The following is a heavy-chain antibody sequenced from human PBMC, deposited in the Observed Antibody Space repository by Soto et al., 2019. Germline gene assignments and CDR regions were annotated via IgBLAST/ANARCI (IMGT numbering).Heavy chain of an antibody. J-gene: IGHJ4*02. Sequence: QVQLVESGGGVVQPGRSLRLSCAASGFTFSSYGMHWVRQAPGKGLEWVAVISYDGSNKYYADSVKGRFTISRDNSKNTLYLQMNSLRAEDTAVYYCAKGDYYGSGSLWEWGQGTLVTVSS. V-gene: IGHV3-30*18. CDR1: GFTFSSYG. CDR2: ISYDGSNK. CDR3: AKGDYYGSGSLWE. D-gene: IGHD3-10*01.